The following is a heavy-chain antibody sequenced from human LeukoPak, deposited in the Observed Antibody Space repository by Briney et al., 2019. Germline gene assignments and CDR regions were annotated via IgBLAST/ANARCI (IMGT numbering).Heavy chain of an antibody. CDR2: ISYGTT. Sequence: PSETLSLTCSVSGSAISTYYWNWIRQSPGQGLEWIGHISYGTTDYNPSLKSRVTISADTSKNQISLTLTSVTADDTAVYYCARDKAHTYGYYFDPWGQGTQVLVSS. V-gene: IGHV4-59*01. CDR1: GSAISTYY. CDR3: ARDKAHTYGYYFDP. D-gene: IGHD5-18*01. J-gene: IGHJ4*02.